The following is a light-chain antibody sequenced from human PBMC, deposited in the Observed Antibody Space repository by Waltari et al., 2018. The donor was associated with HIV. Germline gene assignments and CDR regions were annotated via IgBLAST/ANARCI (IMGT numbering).Light chain of an antibody. CDR1: SSKIGAGYD. J-gene: IGLJ3*02. Sequence: QSVLTQPPSVSGAPGQSVTISCTGSSSKIGAGYDVHGYEQLPGAAPKLLIYGNRHRLSGVPDRFSGSKSGTSASLAITGLQAEDEADYYCQSYDSALSGWVFGGGTKLTVL. CDR2: GNR. V-gene: IGLV1-40*01. CDR3: QSYDSALSGWV.